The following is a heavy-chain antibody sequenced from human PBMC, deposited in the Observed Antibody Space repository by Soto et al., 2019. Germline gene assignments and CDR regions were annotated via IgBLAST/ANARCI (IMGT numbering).Heavy chain of an antibody. J-gene: IGHJ4*02. D-gene: IGHD3-22*01. V-gene: IGHV3-74*01. Sequence: PGGSLRLSCAASGFTFSSYWMHWVRQAPGKGLVWVSRINSDGSSTSYADSVKGRFTISRDNAKNTLYLQMNSLRAEDTAVYYCAREYYYDSSGYYDPYFDYWGQGTLVTVSS. CDR3: AREYYYDSSGYYDPYFDY. CDR1: GFTFSSYW. CDR2: INSDGSST.